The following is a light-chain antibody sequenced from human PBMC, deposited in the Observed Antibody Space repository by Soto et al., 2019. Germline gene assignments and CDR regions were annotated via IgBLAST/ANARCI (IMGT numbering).Light chain of an antibody. CDR2: EGS. J-gene: IGLJ1*01. Sequence: QSALTQPASVSGSPGQSITISCTGTSSDVVGYYHVTWYQKHPGKAPKVMIYEGSNRPSGVSNRFSGSKSGNAAYLTISGLQADDEAEYYCSSYTSSITPYVFGTGTKVTVL. CDR1: SSDVVGYYH. CDR3: SSYTSSITPYV. V-gene: IGLV2-14*01.